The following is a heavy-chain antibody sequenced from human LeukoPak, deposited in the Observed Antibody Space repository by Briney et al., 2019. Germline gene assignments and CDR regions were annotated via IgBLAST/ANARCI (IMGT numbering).Heavy chain of an antibody. J-gene: IGHJ5*02. CDR3: ARDGGIAAAGNWFDP. V-gene: IGHV4-4*07. Sequence: SETLSLTCTVSGGSISSYYWSWIRHPAGKGLEWIGRIYPSGSTNYKPSLKSRVTIAVDKSKNQFSLKLSSVTAADTAVYYCARDGGIAAAGNWFDPWGQGTLVTVSS. D-gene: IGHD6-13*01. CDR1: GGSISSYY. CDR2: IYPSGST.